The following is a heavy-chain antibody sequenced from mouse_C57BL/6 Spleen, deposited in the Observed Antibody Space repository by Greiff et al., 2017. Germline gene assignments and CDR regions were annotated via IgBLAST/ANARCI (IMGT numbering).Heavy chain of an antibody. V-gene: IGHV5-6*01. D-gene: IGHD3-1*01. CDR3: ARQSGSGDAMDY. J-gene: IGHJ4*01. CDR1: GFTFSSYG. CDR2: ISSGGSYT. Sequence: EVQGVESGGDLVKPGGSLKLSCAASGFTFSSYGMSWVRQTPDKRLEWVATISSGGSYTYYPDSVKGRFTISRDNAKNTLYLQMSSLKSEDTAMYYCARQSGSGDAMDYWGQGTSVTVSS.